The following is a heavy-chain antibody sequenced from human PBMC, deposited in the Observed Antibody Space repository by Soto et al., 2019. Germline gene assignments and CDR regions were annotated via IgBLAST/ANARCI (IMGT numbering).Heavy chain of an antibody. J-gene: IGHJ6*02. V-gene: IGHV1-24*01. CDR2: FDPEDGET. Sequence: ASVKVSCKASGYTFTSYDINWVRQAPGKGLEWMGGFDPEDGETIYAQKFQGRVTMTEDTSTDTAYMELSSLRSEDTAVYYCATALGSSSWYRSSFYGMDVWGQGTTVTVSS. D-gene: IGHD6-13*01. CDR1: GYTFTSYD. CDR3: ATALGSSSWYRSSFYGMDV.